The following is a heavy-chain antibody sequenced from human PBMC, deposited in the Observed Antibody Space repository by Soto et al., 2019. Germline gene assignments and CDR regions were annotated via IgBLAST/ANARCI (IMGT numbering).Heavy chain of an antibody. V-gene: IGHV4-59*08. CDR1: GGSISSYY. J-gene: IGHJ6*03. CDR3: ARHPRYSPSDYYYYYYMDV. Sequence: SETLSLTCTVSGGSISSYYWSWIRQPPGRGLEWIGYIYYGGSTNYNPSLKSRVTISADTSENQFSLKLSSVSAADTAVYYCARHPRYSPSDYYYYYYMDVWGKGTTVTVSS. CDR2: IYYGGST. D-gene: IGHD5-18*01.